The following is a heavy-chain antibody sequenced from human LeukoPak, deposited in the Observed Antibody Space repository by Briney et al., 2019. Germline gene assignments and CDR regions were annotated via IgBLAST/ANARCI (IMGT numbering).Heavy chain of an antibody. Sequence: GGSLRLSCAASGFTFSSYEMNWVRQAPGKGLEWVSYISSSGSTIYYADSVKGRFTISRDNAKISLYLQMNSLRAEDTAVYYCAKVRDTAMETAAFDIWGQGTMVTVSS. J-gene: IGHJ3*02. CDR3: AKVRDTAMETAAFDI. CDR1: GFTFSSYE. CDR2: ISSSGSTI. V-gene: IGHV3-48*03. D-gene: IGHD5-18*01.